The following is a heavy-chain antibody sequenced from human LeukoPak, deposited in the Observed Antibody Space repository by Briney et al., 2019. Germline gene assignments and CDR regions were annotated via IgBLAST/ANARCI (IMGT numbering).Heavy chain of an antibody. CDR2: ITPVFGTA. V-gene: IGHV1-69*13. D-gene: IGHD6-19*01. CDR3: ARGAVPGYYYFDF. Sequence: GASVRVSCKASGGTFISYAISWVRQAPGQGLEWMGGITPVFGTANYAQQFQDRVTITADESTTTAFMELSSLTSDDTAVFYCARGAVPGYYYFDFWGQGTLVTVSS. J-gene: IGHJ4*02. CDR1: GGTFISYA.